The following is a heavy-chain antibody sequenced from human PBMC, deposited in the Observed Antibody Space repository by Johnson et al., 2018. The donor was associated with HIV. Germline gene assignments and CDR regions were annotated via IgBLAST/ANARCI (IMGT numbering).Heavy chain of an antibody. J-gene: IGHJ3*02. D-gene: IGHD1-26*01. Sequence: VQLVESGGGLVRPGGSLRLSCIVSGFTFNDYYMTWIRQGPGKGLEWVAVIWYDGSNKYYADSVKGPFTISRDNSKNTLDLQMNRLRAQDTAVYYCARDWEGYAFDIWGQGTMVTVSS. CDR1: GFTFNDYY. CDR3: ARDWEGYAFDI. V-gene: IGHV3-30-3*01. CDR2: IWYDGSNK.